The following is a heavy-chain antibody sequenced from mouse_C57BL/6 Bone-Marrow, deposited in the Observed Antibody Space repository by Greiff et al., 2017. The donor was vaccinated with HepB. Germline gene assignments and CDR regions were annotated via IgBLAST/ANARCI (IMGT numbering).Heavy chain of an antibody. CDR3: ARRELAY. CDR2: IWSGGST. Sequence: QVQLQQSGPGLVQPSQSLSITCTVSGFSLTSYGVHWVRQSPGKGLEWLGVIWSGGSTDYNAAFISSLSISKDNSTSQVFCKMNSLQADDTAIYYCARRELAYWGQGTLVTVSA. V-gene: IGHV2-2*01. J-gene: IGHJ3*01. CDR1: GFSLTSYG.